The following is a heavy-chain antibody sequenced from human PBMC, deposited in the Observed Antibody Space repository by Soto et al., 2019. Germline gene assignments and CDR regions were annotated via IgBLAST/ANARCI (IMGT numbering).Heavy chain of an antibody. J-gene: IGHJ4*02. CDR3: STDGGVAADFDY. CDR2: IKSKTDGGTT. CDR1: GFTFSNAW. D-gene: IGHD6-13*01. Sequence: GGSLRLSCAASGFTFSNAWMSWVRQAPGKGLEWVGRIKSKTDGGTTDYAAPVKGRFTISRDDSKNTLYLQMNSLKTEDTAVYYCSTDGGVAADFDYWGQGTLVTVSS. V-gene: IGHV3-15*01.